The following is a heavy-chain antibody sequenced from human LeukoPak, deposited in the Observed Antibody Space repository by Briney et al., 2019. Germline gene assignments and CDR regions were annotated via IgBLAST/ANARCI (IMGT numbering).Heavy chain of an antibody. CDR1: GFTFNSYA. CDR3: AKASSRFGVVITFDY. Sequence: GGSLRLSCAASGFTFNSYAMSWDRQAPGKGLEWVSAISGSGGSTYYADSVKGRFTISRDNSKNTLYLQMNSLRAEDTAVYYCAKASSRFGVVITFDYWGQGTLVTVSS. D-gene: IGHD3-3*01. CDR2: ISGSGGST. V-gene: IGHV3-23*01. J-gene: IGHJ4*02.